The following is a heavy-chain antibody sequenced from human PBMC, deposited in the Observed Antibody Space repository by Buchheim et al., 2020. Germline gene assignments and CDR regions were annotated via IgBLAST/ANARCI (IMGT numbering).Heavy chain of an antibody. D-gene: IGHD3-3*01. CDR3: AGGDTYYDFWSGAPYYYYGMDV. J-gene: IGHJ6*02. CDR1: GGSISSYY. CDR2: IYYSGST. Sequence: QVQLRESGPGLVKPSETLSLTCTVSGGSISSYYWSWIRQPPGKGLEWIGYIYYSGSTNYNPSLKSRVTISVDTSKNQFSLKLSSVTATDTAVYYCAGGDTYYDFWSGAPYYYYGMDVWGQGTT. V-gene: IGHV4-59*01.